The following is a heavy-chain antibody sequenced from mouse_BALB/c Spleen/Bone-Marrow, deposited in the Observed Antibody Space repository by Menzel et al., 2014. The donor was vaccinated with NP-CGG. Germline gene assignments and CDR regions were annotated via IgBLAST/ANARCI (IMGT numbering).Heavy chain of an antibody. CDR2: IWGGGST. Sequence: VQGVESGPGLVAPSQSLSITCTVSGFSLSRYSIRWIRQPPGNGLEWLGMIWGGGSTDYNSALKSRLSISKDNSKSQVFLKMNSLQTDDTAIYYCARNLRDPFAYWGQGTLVTVSA. CDR3: ARNLRDPFAY. V-gene: IGHV2-6-4*01. CDR1: GFSLSRYS. J-gene: IGHJ3*01.